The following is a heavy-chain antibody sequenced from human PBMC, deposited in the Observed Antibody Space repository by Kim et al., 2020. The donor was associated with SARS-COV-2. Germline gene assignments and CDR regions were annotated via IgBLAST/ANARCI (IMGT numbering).Heavy chain of an antibody. CDR2: INHSGST. D-gene: IGHD2-21*02. CDR3: AIRTAPYYYYGMDV. CDR1: GGSFSGYY. Sequence: SETLSLTCAVYGGSFSGYYWSWIRQPPGKGLEWIGEINHSGSTNYNPSLKSRVTISVDTSKNQFSLKLSSVTAADTAVYYCAIRTAPYYYYGMDVWGQGTTVTVSS. J-gene: IGHJ6*02. V-gene: IGHV4-34*01.